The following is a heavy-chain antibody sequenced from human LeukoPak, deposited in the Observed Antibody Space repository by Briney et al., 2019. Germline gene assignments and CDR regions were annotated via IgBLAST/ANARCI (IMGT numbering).Heavy chain of an antibody. CDR3: AKDLGSSHAFDI. CDR2: INNDGSST. CDR1: GFTFSSYW. D-gene: IGHD6-6*01. Sequence: GGSLRLSCAASGFTFSSYWIHWVRQAPGKGLVWVSYINNDGSSTVYADSVKGRFTTSRDNSKNTLYLQMNSLRAEDTAVYYCAKDLGSSHAFDIWGQGTMVTVSS. J-gene: IGHJ3*02. V-gene: IGHV3-74*01.